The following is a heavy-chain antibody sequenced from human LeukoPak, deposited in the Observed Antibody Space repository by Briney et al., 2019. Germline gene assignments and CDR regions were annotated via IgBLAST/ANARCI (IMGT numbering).Heavy chain of an antibody. CDR3: ARGCSGGSCYSGWY. V-gene: IGHV4-39*01. Sequence: SETLSLTCTVSGGSISSSSYYWGWIRQPPGKGLEWIGSIYYSGSTYYNPSLKIRVTISVDTSKNQFSLRLSSVTAADTAVYYCARGCSGGSCYSGWYWGQGTLVTVSS. J-gene: IGHJ4*02. CDR2: IYYSGST. CDR1: GGSISSSSYY. D-gene: IGHD2-15*01.